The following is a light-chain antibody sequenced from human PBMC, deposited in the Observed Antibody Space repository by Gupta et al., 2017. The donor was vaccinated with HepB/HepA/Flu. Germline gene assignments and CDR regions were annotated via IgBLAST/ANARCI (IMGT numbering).Light chain of an antibody. Sequence: QAGLTPPPSVSKGLRQTATLTRTGNSNNVGNQGATWLQQHQGHPPKLLSYRNNNRPSGISERFSASRAGNTASLTITGLQPEDEADYYCSAWDSSLSAWVFGGGTKLTVL. CDR1: SNNVGNQG. J-gene: IGLJ3*02. CDR2: RNN. CDR3: SAWDSSLSAWV. V-gene: IGLV10-54*04.